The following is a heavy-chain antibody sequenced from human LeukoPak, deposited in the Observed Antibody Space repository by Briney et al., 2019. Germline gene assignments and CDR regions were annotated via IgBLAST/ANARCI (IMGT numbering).Heavy chain of an antibody. Sequence: PGGSLRLSCAASGFTFSSYGMHWVRQAPSKGLEWVAVISYDGSNKYYADSVKGRFTISRDNSKNTLYLQMNSLRAEDTAVSYCATQQGGNPAYWGQGTLVTVSS. CDR3: ATQQGGNPAY. V-gene: IGHV3-30*03. CDR1: GFTFSSYG. J-gene: IGHJ4*02. D-gene: IGHD1-14*01. CDR2: ISYDGSNK.